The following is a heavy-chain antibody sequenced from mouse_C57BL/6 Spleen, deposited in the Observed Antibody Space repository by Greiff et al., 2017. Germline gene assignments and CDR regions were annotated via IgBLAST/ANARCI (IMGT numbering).Heavy chain of an antibody. CDR2: IDPSDSYP. D-gene: IGHD1-1*01. Sequence: QVQLQQSGAELVRPGTSVKLSCKASGYTFTSYWMHWVKQRPGQGLEWIGVIDPSDSYPNYNQKFKGKATLTVDTSSRTAYMQLSSLTSEDSAVYYCARRYYGSSHWYFDVWGTGTTATVSS. J-gene: IGHJ1*03. CDR1: GYTFTSYW. CDR3: ARRYYGSSHWYFDV. V-gene: IGHV1-59*01.